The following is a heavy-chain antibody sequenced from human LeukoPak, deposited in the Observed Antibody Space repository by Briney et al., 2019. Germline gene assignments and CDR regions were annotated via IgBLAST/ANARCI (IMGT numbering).Heavy chain of an antibody. Sequence: AASVKVSCKASGYTFTGCYMHWVRQATGQGLEWMGWMNPNSGNTGYAQKLQGRVTMTRSTSISTAYMELSSLRSEDTAVYYCARVYYDAFDIWGQGTMVTVSS. CDR3: ARVYYDAFDI. CDR2: MNPNSGNT. CDR1: GYTFTGCY. V-gene: IGHV1-8*02. D-gene: IGHD3-10*01. J-gene: IGHJ3*02.